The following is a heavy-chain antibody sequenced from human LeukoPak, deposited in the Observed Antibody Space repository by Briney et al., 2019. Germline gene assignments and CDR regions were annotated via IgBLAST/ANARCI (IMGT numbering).Heavy chain of an antibody. Sequence: GASVKVSCKASGYTFTSYGISWVRQAPGQGLEWMGWISAYNGNTNYAQKLQGRVTMTTDTSTSTAYMELRSLRSDDTALYYCARDGHRMYYYGDSDYHFDYWGQGTLVTVSS. CDR3: ARDGHRMYYYGDSDYHFDY. D-gene: IGHD3-22*01. V-gene: IGHV1-18*01. CDR1: GYTFTSYG. J-gene: IGHJ4*02. CDR2: ISAYNGNT.